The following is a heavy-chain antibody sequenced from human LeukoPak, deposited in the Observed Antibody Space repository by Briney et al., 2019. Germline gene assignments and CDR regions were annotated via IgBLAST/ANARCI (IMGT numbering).Heavy chain of an antibody. V-gene: IGHV3-33*01. CDR1: GFTFSSYG. CDR2: AWYDGSNK. J-gene: IGHJ6*02. D-gene: IGHD1-14*01. Sequence: GGSLRLSCAASGFTFSSYGMHWVRQAPGKGLEWVAVAWYDGSNKYYADSVKGRFTISRDNSKNTLYLQMNSLRAEDTAVYYCARYRIARGAYYYYGMDVWGQGTTVTVSS. CDR3: ARYRIARGAYYYYGMDV.